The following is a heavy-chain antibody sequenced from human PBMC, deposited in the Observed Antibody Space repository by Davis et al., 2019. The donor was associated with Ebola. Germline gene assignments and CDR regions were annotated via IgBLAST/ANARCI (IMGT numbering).Heavy chain of an antibody. CDR2: ITQDGSEK. D-gene: IGHD4-23*01. J-gene: IGHJ4*02. Sequence: GESLKISCAASGFTFSSYWMSWVRQAPGTGLEWVANITQDGSEKYYVDSVKGRFTISRDNAKNSLYLQMNTLRAEDTAVYYCARDEGNGGNPYYFDYWGQGTLVTVSS. CDR1: GFTFSSYW. V-gene: IGHV3-7*01. CDR3: ARDEGNGGNPYYFDY.